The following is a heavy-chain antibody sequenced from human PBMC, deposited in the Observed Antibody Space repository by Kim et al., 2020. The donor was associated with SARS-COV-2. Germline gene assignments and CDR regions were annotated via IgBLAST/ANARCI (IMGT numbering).Heavy chain of an antibody. CDR2: ISSSSSTI. J-gene: IGHJ6*02. Sequence: GGSLRLSCAASGFTFSSYSMNWVRQAPGKGLEWVSYISSSSSTIYYADSVKGRFTISRDNAKNSLYLQMNSLRDEDTAVYYCARDRIVVVPAANYYYYGMDVWGQGTTVTVSS. D-gene: IGHD2-2*01. CDR3: ARDRIVVVPAANYYYYGMDV. V-gene: IGHV3-48*02. CDR1: GFTFSSYS.